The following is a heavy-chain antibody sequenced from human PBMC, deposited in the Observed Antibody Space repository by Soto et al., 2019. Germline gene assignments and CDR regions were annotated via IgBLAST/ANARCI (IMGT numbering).Heavy chain of an antibody. Sequence: QVQLVESGGGVVQPGRSLRLSCAASGFTYSNYGMHWVRQAPGKGLEWVAVISYDGDNKDYGDSVKDRFTISRDNSKNTLYLQMNSLRAEDTGIYYCAKDRRSSGWYYFDNWGQGTLVTVSS. CDR3: AKDRRSSGWYYFDN. D-gene: IGHD6-19*01. V-gene: IGHV3-30*18. CDR1: GFTYSNYG. CDR2: ISYDGDNK. J-gene: IGHJ4*02.